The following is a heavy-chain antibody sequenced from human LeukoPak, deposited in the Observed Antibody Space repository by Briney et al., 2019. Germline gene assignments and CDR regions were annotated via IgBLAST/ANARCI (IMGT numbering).Heavy chain of an antibody. J-gene: IGHJ6*03. CDR1: GGSISSGSYY. V-gene: IGHV4-61*02. CDR3: ARMDRTAYYYYYMDV. D-gene: IGHD1-14*01. CDR2: IYTSGST. Sequence: SETLSLTCTVSGGSISSGSYYWSWIRQPAGKGLEWIGRIYTSGSTNYNPSLKSRVTISVDTSKNQFSLKLSSVTAADTAVYYCARMDRTAYYYYYMDVWGKGTTVTVSS.